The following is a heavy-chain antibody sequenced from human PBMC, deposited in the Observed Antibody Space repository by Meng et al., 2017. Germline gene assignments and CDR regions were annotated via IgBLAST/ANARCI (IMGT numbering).Heavy chain of an antibody. D-gene: IGHD6-13*01. V-gene: IGHV3-23*01. CDR1: GFTFSSYV. Sequence: GESLKISCAASGFTFSSYVMSWVRLAPGRGLEWVSGIGGNSGGTYYADSVKGRFTISRDNSKNTLYLQMDSLRAEDTAVDYCARRGAYSSSGQNYVDSWGQGTLVTVAS. CDR2: IGGNSGGT. CDR3: ARRGAYSSSGQNYVDS. J-gene: IGHJ4*02.